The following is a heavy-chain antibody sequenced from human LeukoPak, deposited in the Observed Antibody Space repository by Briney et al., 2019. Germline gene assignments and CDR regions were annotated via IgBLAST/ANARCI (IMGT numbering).Heavy chain of an antibody. CDR3: ARRQRGHAFDI. D-gene: IGHD1-1*01. Sequence: GGTLRLSCAASGFTFSSYGMSWVRQAPGKGLEWVSAISGSGGSTYYADSVKGRFTISRDNSKNTLYLQMNSLRAEDTAVYYCARRQRGHAFDIWGQGTMVTVSS. J-gene: IGHJ3*02. CDR1: GFTFSSYG. V-gene: IGHV3-23*01. CDR2: ISGSGGST.